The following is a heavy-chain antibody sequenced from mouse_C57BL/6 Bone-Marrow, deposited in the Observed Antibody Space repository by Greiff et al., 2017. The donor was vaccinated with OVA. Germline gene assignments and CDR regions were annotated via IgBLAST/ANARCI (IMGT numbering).Heavy chain of an antibody. J-gene: IGHJ2*01. CDR3: TTTLRWYYFDY. CDR2: IDPENGDT. D-gene: IGHD1-1*02. CDR1: GFNIKDDY. Sequence: EVQRVESGAELVRPGASVKLSCTASGFNIKDDYMHWVKQRPEQGLEWIGWIDPENGDTEYASKFQGKATITADTSSNTAYLQLSSLTSEDTAVYYCTTTLRWYYFDYWGQGTTLTVSS. V-gene: IGHV14-4*01.